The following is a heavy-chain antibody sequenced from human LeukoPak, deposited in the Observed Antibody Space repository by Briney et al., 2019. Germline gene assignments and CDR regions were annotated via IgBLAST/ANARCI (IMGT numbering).Heavy chain of an antibody. CDR1: GGSISSHY. Sequence: SETLSLTCTVSGGSISSHYWSWIRQPPGKGLEWIAYVFHSGGTNYNPSLKSRVSISVDTSKNQFSLKLSSVTAADTAVYYCARVGLVQYYFDYWGQGTLVTVSS. J-gene: IGHJ4*02. D-gene: IGHD6-19*01. V-gene: IGHV4-59*11. CDR2: VFHSGGT. CDR3: ARVGLVQYYFDY.